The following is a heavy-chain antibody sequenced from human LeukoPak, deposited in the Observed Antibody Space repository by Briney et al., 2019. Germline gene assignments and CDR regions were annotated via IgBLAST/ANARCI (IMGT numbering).Heavy chain of an antibody. CDR1: GFTFSSYS. CDR2: ISSSSSYI. J-gene: IGHJ6*03. CDR3: ARASGSGSPYYHMDV. Sequence: GGSLRLSCAASGFTFSSYSMNWVRQAPGKGLEWVSSISSSSSYIYYADSVKGRFTISRDNAKNSLYLQMNSLRAEDTAVYYCARASGSGSPYYHMDVWGKGTTVTVSS. D-gene: IGHD3-10*01. V-gene: IGHV3-21*01.